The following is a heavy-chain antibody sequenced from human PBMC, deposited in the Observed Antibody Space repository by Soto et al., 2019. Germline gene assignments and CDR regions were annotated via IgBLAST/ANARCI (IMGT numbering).Heavy chain of an antibody. Sequence: LRLSCAAPGFTFSNYGVYFVRQAPGNGLELVAGVGYDGSDKNYADSLKSRFTSSRDNSKNKLFLQMNSLRAEETDVFHCARGYCSGTSRRHGYYYVMDVWGQGTTVNVSS. CDR3: ARGYCSGTSRRHGYYYVMDV. V-gene: IGHV3-33*01. CDR1: GFTFSNYG. J-gene: IGHJ6*02. CDR2: VGYDGSDK. D-gene: IGHD2-2*01.